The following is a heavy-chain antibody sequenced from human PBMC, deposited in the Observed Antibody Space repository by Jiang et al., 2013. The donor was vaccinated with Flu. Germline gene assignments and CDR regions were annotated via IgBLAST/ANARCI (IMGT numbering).Heavy chain of an antibody. Sequence: PGLVRPSETLSLTCTVSGGSLNLYPLNIYYWHWIRQPPERGLEWIGSIHYSGTTSYNPSLKRRVTISSDTSRNQFSLNLTSVTAADTAVYYCARGRGYGGYDYFDNWGQGTLVTVSS. CDR1: GGSLNLYPLNIYY. CDR3: ARGRGYGGYDYFDN. D-gene: IGHD5-12*01. J-gene: IGHJ4*02. V-gene: IGHV4-59*01. CDR2: IHYSGTT.